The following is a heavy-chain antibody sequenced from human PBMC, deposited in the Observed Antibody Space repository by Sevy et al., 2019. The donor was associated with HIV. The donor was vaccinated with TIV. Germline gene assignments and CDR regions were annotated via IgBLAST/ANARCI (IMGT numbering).Heavy chain of an antibody. CDR3: ARGGEDIVVVPAGDDAFDI. V-gene: IGHV4-39*01. Sequence: SETSLTCTVSGGSISSSSYYWGWIRQPPGKGLEWIGSIYYSGSTYYNPSLKSRVTISVDTSKNQFSLKLSSVTAADTAVYYCARGGEDIVVVPAGDDAFDIWGQGTMVTVSS. J-gene: IGHJ3*02. D-gene: IGHD2-2*01. CDR1: GGSISSSSYY. CDR2: IYYSGST.